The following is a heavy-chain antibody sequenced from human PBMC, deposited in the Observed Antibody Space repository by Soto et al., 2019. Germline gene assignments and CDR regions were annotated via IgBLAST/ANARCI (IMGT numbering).Heavy chain of an antibody. CDR2: IIPVFGAT. V-gene: IGHV1-69*01. CDR3: ASSHYYDRSAYYYDLDY. J-gene: IGHJ4*02. CDR1: GGTFSSYA. Sequence: QVPLVQSGAEVKMPGSSVKVSCKASGGTFSSYAISWVRQAPGQGLEWMGGIIPVFGATNYVQKFQGRVTITADESRSTAYMELSSLRSEDTAVYYCASSHYYDRSAYYYDLDYWGQGTLVTVSS. D-gene: IGHD3-22*01.